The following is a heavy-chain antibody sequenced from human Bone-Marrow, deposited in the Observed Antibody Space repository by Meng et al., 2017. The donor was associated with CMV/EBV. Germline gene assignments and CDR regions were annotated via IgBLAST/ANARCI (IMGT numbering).Heavy chain of an antibody. D-gene: IGHD5-24*01. Sequence: GESLKISCAASQFTFNKHAMSWVRQAPGKGLEWVSSITGSGQTTYYADSVKGRFTVSRENSRNTLYLQMNSLRVEDTAIYYCAKSHYDGYNPQEDYFDYWGQRTLVTVSS. J-gene: IGHJ4*02. CDR3: AKSHYDGYNPQEDYFDY. CDR2: ITGSGQTT. CDR1: QFTFNKHA. V-gene: IGHV3-23*01.